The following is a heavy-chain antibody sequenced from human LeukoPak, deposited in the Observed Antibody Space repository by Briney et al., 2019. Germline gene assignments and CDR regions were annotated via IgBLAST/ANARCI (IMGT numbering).Heavy chain of an antibody. J-gene: IGHJ4*02. CDR1: GGSISSSGYY. D-gene: IGHD3-22*01. V-gene: IGHV4-39*01. Sequence: PSETLSLTCTVSGGSISSSGYYWGWIRQPPGKGLEWIGSFYYSGGTYYNPSLNSRVTISVDTSKNQFSLKLTSVTAADTALYYCARRIYYDTTGYQYFFDYWGQGTLVTVSS. CDR2: FYYSGGT. CDR3: ARRIYYDTTGYQYFFDY.